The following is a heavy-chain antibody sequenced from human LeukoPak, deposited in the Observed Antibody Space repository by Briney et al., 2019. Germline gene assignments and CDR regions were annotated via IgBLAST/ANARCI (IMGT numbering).Heavy chain of an antibody. CDR3: ATVGYGDYHFDY. CDR2: VDPEDGET. V-gene: IGHV1-69-2*01. D-gene: IGHD4-17*01. J-gene: IGHJ4*02. Sequence: ASVRVSCKVSGYTFTDYYMHWVQQAPGKGLEWMGLVDPEDGETIYAEKFQGRVTITADTSTDTAYMELSSPRSEDTAVYYCATVGYGDYHFDYWGQGTLVTVSS. CDR1: GYTFTDYY.